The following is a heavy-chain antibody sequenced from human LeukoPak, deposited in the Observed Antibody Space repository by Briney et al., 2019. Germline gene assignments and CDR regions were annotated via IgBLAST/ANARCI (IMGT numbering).Heavy chain of an antibody. J-gene: IGHJ4*02. CDR1: GGSFSSYY. V-gene: IGHV4-59*01. D-gene: IGHD6-13*01. CDR3: ARNLIPEQLVLNF. Sequence: PSETLSLTCAVYGGSFSSYYWSWIRQPPGKGLEWIGYIYYTGSTNYNPSLKSRVTMSVDTSKNQFSLNLKSVTPEDTAVYYCARNLIPEQLVLNFWGQGTLVTVSS. CDR2: IYYTGST.